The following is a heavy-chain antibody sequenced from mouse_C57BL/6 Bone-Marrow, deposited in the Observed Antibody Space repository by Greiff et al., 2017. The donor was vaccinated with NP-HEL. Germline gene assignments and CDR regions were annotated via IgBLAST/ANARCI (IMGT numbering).Heavy chain of an antibody. CDR2: INPGSGGT. CDR3: ARRRLRRHYWYFDV. CDR1: GYAFTNYL. Sequence: QVQLKESGAELVRPGTSVKVSCKASGYAFTNYLIEWVKQRPGQGLEWIGVINPGSGGTNYNEKFKGKATLTADKSSSTAYMQLSSLTSEDSAVYSGARRRLRRHYWYFDVWGRGNTVTVS. J-gene: IGHJ1*03. V-gene: IGHV1-54*01. D-gene: IGHD2-4*01.